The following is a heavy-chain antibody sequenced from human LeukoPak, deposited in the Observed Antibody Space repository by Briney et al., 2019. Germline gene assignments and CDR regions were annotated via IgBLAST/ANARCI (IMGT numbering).Heavy chain of an antibody. Sequence: SETLSLTCTVSGGSISSYYWSWIRQPPGKGLEWIGYIYYSGSTNYNPSLKSRVTISVDTSKNQFSLKLSSVTAADTAVYYCARVYDSSGYYPDYWGQGTLVTVSS. J-gene: IGHJ4*02. CDR2: IYYSGST. V-gene: IGHV4-59*01. CDR3: ARVYDSSGYYPDY. CDR1: GGSISSYY. D-gene: IGHD3-22*01.